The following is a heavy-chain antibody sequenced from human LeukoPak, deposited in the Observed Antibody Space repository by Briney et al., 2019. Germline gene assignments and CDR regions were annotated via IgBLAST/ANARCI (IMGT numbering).Heavy chain of an antibody. J-gene: IGHJ3*02. CDR2: ISGGGGST. V-gene: IGHV3-23*01. CDR1: KFAFSSYA. Sequence: QPGGSLRLSCAASKFAFSSYAMSWVRQAPGKGLEWVSVISGGGGSTYYADSVKGRFTISRDNSKNTLYLQMNSLRAEDTAVYYCGKNRYSGSLSPFDIWGQGTMVTVSS. D-gene: IGHD1-26*01. CDR3: GKNRYSGSLSPFDI.